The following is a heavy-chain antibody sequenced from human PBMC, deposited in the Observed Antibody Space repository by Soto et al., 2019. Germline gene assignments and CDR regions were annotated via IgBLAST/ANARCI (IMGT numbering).Heavy chain of an antibody. V-gene: IGHV4-4*07. CDR3: ARADYEILTGSYAMDV. CDR1: DDFISSYY. D-gene: IGHD3-9*01. Sequence: SETLSLTCTVSDDFISSYYWNWIRQPAGKGLEWIGRVSTNGATNYNPSLESRVTMSVDTSKNQFSLKLTSVTAADTAVYFCARADYEILTGSYAMDVWGQGTTVTAP. J-gene: IGHJ6*02. CDR2: VSTNGAT.